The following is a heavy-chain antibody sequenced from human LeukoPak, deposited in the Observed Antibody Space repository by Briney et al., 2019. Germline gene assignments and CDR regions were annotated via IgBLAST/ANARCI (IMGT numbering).Heavy chain of an antibody. V-gene: IGHV4-4*07. Sequence: SETLSLTCTVSGGSISSYYWSWIRQPAGKGLEWIGRIYTSGSTNYNPPLKSRVTMSVDTSKNQFSLKLSSVTAADTAVYYCARTTGIAVAGSYYYYYMDVWGKGTTVTISS. J-gene: IGHJ6*03. CDR1: GGSISSYY. CDR2: IYTSGST. D-gene: IGHD6-19*01. CDR3: ARTTGIAVAGSYYYYYMDV.